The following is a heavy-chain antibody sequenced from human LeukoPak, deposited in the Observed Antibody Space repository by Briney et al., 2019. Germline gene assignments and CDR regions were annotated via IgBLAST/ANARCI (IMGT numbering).Heavy chain of an antibody. D-gene: IGHD4-17*01. Sequence: GGSLRLSCAASGFTVSSNYMSWVRQAPGKGLEWVSVIYSGGSTYYADSVKGRFTISRDNSKNMLYLQMNSLRVEDTAVYYCARLYGDGAFDIWGQGTMVTVSS. CDR3: ARLYGDGAFDI. CDR2: IYSGGST. CDR1: GFTVSSNY. J-gene: IGHJ3*02. V-gene: IGHV3-66*04.